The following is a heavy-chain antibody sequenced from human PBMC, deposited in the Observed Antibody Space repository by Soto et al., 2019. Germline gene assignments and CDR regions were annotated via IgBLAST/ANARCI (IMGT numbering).Heavy chain of an antibody. CDR2: ISGSGGST. V-gene: IGHV3-23*01. CDR1: GFTFSTYA. D-gene: IGHD6-6*01. CDR3: AKDRLRSVSSSSFDY. Sequence: GGSLRLSCAASGFTFSTYAMTWVRQAPGEGLEWVSAISGSGGSTYYADSVKGRFTISRDNSKNTLYLQMNSLRAEDTAVYYCAKDRLRSVSSSSFDYWGQGTLVTVSS. J-gene: IGHJ4*02.